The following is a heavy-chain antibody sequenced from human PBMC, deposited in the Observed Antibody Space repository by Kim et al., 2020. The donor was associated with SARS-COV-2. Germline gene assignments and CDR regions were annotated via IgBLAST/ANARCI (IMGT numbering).Heavy chain of an antibody. J-gene: IGHJ6*02. CDR2: IYTTGST. D-gene: IGHD3-10*01. CDR3: ARDLHGSGTRYYDGMDV. V-gene: IGHV4-4*07. Sequence: SETLSLTCTVSGDSISSYYWSWIRQPAGKGLEWIGRIYTTGSTNYNPSLKSRVTMSVDTSKNQFSLKLSSVTAADTAVYYCARDLHGSGTRYYDGMDVWGQGTTVTVSS. CDR1: GDSISSYY.